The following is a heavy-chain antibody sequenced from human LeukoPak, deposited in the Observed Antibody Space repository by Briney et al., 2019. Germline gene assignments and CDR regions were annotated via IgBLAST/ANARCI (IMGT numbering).Heavy chain of an antibody. Sequence: SETLSLTCTVSGGSISSYYWSWIRQPPGKGLEWIGYIYYSGSTNYNPSLKSRVTISVDTSKNQFSLKLSSVTAADTALYYCARQRGNWFDSWGQGTLVTVSS. CDR3: ARQRGNWFDS. CDR1: GGSISSYY. J-gene: IGHJ5*01. V-gene: IGHV4-59*08. D-gene: IGHD3-10*01. CDR2: IYYSGST.